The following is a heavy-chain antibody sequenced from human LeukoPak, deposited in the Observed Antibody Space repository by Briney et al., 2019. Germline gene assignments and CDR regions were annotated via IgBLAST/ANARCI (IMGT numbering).Heavy chain of an antibody. J-gene: IGHJ3*02. CDR2: IYPKSSDT. V-gene: IGHV1-2*02. CDR1: GYTFTAYY. CDR3: ARDEAAAKTNALDI. Sequence: SVKVSCKASGYTFTAYYLHWVRQAPGQGLEWMGYIYPKSSDTNYAQNFQGRVTMTMDTSISTVYMELSRLTSDDTAVYYCARDEAAAKTNALDIWGQGTKVTVSS. D-gene: IGHD6-25*01.